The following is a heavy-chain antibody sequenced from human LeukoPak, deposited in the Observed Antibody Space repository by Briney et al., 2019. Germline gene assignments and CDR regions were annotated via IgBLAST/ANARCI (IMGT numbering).Heavy chain of an antibody. J-gene: IGHJ6*02. Sequence: GGSLRLSCAASGFTFSSDAMHWVRQAPGKGLEWVAVISYDGSNKYYADSVKGRFTISRDNSKNTLYLQMNSLRAEDTAVYYCARDPSGYSSSTENYYYYYGMDVWGQGTTVTVSS. CDR1: GFTFSSDA. CDR2: ISYDGSNK. V-gene: IGHV3-30-3*01. CDR3: ARDPSGYSSSTENYYYYYGMDV. D-gene: IGHD6-13*01.